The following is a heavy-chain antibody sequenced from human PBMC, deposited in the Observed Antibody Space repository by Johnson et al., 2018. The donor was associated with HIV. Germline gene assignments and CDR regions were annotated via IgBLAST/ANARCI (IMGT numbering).Heavy chain of an antibody. Sequence: VQLVESGGGLVQPGRSLRLSCAASGFTFDDYAMHWVRQAPGKGLEWVSGISWNSGSIGYADSVTGRFTISRDNAKNSLYLQMNSLRAEDTALYYCAKDMERWLLTSAFDIWGQGTMVTVSS. CDR3: AKDMERWLLTSAFDI. CDR1: GFTFDDYA. CDR2: ISWNSGSI. D-gene: IGHD5-24*01. J-gene: IGHJ3*02. V-gene: IGHV3-9*01.